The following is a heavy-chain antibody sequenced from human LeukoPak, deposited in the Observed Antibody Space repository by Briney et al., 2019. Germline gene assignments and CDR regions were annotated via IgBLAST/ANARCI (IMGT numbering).Heavy chain of an antibody. Sequence: SETLSLTCAVYGESFSGHYWSWIRQPPGKGLEWIGEINHSGSTNYNPSLKSRVTISVDTSKNQFSLKLSSVTAADTAVYYCARGLGYWGQGTLVTVSS. J-gene: IGHJ4*02. CDR2: INHSGST. V-gene: IGHV4-34*01. CDR1: GESFSGHY. CDR3: ARGLGY.